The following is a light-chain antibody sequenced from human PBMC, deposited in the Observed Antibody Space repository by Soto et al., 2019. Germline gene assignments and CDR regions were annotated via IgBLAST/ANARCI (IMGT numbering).Light chain of an antibody. CDR2: WAS. CDR1: QSVLYTSNNKNY. J-gene: IGKJ1*01. Sequence: DIVMTQSPDSLAVSLGERATINCKSSQSVLYTSNNKNYLAWYQQKPGQPPKLLIYWASTRESGVPDRFSGSGSGTDFTLTLNSLQAEDVAVYYCQQYYSTPPTFGQGTKVEIK. CDR3: QQYYSTPPT. V-gene: IGKV4-1*01.